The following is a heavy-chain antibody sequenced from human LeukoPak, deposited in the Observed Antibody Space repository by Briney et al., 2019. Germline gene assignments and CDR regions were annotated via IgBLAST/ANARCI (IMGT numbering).Heavy chain of an antibody. J-gene: IGHJ5*02. CDR2: IYSGGST. CDR1: GFTVSSNY. CDR3: ARESPYVRGGIEP. Sequence: PGGSLRLSCAASGFTVSSNYMSWVRPAPGKGLGWVSVIYSGGSTYYADSVKGRFTISRDNSKNTLYLQMNSLRAEDTAVYYCARESPYVRGGIEPWGQGTLVTVSS. V-gene: IGHV3-53*01. D-gene: IGHD3-10*01.